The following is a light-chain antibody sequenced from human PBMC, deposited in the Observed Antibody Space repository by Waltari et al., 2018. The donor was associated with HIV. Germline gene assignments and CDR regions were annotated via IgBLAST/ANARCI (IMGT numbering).Light chain of an antibody. CDR2: EVS. J-gene: IGLJ1*01. V-gene: IGLV2-8*01. CDR1: SSDIGGYNY. Sequence: QSALTQPPSASGSPGQSVTISCTGTSSDIGGYNYVSWYQPHPGKAPKLMIYEVSERPSGVPDRFSGSKSGNAASLTVSGLQAEDEADYYCYSYADNNNFVFGTGTKVTVL. CDR3: YSYADNNNFV.